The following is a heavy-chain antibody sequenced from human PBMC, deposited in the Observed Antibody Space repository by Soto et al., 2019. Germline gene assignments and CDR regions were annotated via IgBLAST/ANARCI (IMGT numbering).Heavy chain of an antibody. D-gene: IGHD3-3*01. J-gene: IGHJ5*02. CDR1: GCTFIDYG. Sequence: QVQLVQSGAEVKKPGASVKVSCKTSGCTFIDYGISWVRQAPGQGLEWMGWISPHYGNTNHAQKLQGRVTMTTDTSTSTAYMELRSLTSDDTAVYYCARYLEWYNWFDPWGQGTLVTVSS. CDR3: ARYLEWYNWFDP. V-gene: IGHV1-18*01. CDR2: ISPHYGNT.